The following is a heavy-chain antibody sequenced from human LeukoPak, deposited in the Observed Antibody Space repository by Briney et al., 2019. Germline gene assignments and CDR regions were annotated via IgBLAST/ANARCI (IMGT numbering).Heavy chain of an antibody. D-gene: IGHD2-15*01. CDR1: GFTFSSYG. Sequence: GRSLRLSCAASGFTFSSYGMHWVRQAPGKGLEWVAVISYDGSNKYYADSVKGRFTISRDNSKNTLYLQMNSLRAEDTAVYYCPKDPKPLGYCSGGSCYSYYYYYYGMDVWGQGTTVTVSS. CDR2: ISYDGSNK. J-gene: IGHJ6*02. V-gene: IGHV3-30*18. CDR3: PKDPKPLGYCSGGSCYSYYYYYYGMDV.